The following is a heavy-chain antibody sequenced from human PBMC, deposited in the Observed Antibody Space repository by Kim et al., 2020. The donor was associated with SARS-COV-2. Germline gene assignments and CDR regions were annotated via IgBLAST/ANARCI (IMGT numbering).Heavy chain of an antibody. J-gene: IGHJ4*02. V-gene: IGHV3-33*01. CDR3: ARDSYSSGWYDY. D-gene: IGHD6-19*01. Sequence: YYAASVKGRFTISRDNSKNTLYLQMNSLRAEDTAVYYCARDSYSSGWYDYWGQGTLVTVSS.